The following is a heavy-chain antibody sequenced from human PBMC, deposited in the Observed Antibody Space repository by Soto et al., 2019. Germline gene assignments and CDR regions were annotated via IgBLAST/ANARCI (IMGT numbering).Heavy chain of an antibody. V-gene: IGHV3-23*01. D-gene: IGHD6-13*01. J-gene: IGHJ6*02. CDR3: AKDRSSSWYDYYGMDV. CDR1: GFTFSSYA. Sequence: GGSLRLSCAASGFTFSSYAMSGVRQAPGKGLEWVSAISGSGGSTYYADSVKGRFTISRDNSKNTLYLQMNSLRAEDTAVYYCAKDRSSSWYDYYGMDVWGQGTTVTVSS. CDR2: ISGSGGST.